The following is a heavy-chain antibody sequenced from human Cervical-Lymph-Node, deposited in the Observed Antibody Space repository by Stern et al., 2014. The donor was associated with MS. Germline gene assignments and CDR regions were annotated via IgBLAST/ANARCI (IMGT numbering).Heavy chain of an antibody. V-gene: IGHV4-4*02. CDR1: GGSISSSNW. CDR3: ANGFGGYYYGMDV. D-gene: IGHD3-10*01. Sequence: VQLVESGPGLVKPSGTLSLTCAVSGGSISSSNWWNWVRQPPGKGLEWIGEIYHSGSTNYKPSLKSRVTISVDKSKNQFSLKLSSVTAADTAVYYCANGFGGYYYGMDVWGQGTTVTVSS. CDR2: IYHSGST. J-gene: IGHJ6*02.